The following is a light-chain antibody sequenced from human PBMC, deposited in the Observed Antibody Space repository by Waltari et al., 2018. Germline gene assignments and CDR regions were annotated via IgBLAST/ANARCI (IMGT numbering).Light chain of an antibody. V-gene: IGLV2-14*03. CDR1: NPDVGGHNH. CDR2: DVS. Sequence: QSALTQPASVSGSPGQSITIPCTGTNPDVGGHNHASWFQHHPGKVPKLIIFDVSSRPSGVSDRFSGSKSGNRASLTISGLQAEDEADYYCNSFTSDITWVFGGGTKVTVL. J-gene: IGLJ3*02. CDR3: NSFTSDITWV.